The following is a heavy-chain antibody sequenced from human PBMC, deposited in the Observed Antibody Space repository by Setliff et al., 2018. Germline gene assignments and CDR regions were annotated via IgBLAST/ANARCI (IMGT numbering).Heavy chain of an antibody. D-gene: IGHD2-15*01. V-gene: IGHV3-30*03. CDR1: VSVFSRFD. CDR3: ASSSGGNYEAYFDY. Sequence: HPGGSLRLSCAASVSVFSRFDMSWVRQTPGKGLEWVAVISYDGTITHYVDSVKGRFSISRDNSQNTLYLQMNSLSPEDTALYYCASSSGGNYEAYFDYWGQGTLVTVSS. J-gene: IGHJ4*02. CDR2: ISYDGTIT.